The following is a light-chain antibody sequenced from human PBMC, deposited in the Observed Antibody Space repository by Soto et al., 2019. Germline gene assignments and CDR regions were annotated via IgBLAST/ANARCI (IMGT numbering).Light chain of an antibody. Sequence: QSVLTQPPSASGSPGQSVTISCTRTSSDVGGYQYVSWYQQYPGKAPKLMIYAVNKRPSGVPDRFSGSRSGNTASLTVSGLQAEDEADYYCSSYAGSNNYVFGTGTKVTVL. V-gene: IGLV2-8*01. CDR3: SSYAGSNNYV. J-gene: IGLJ1*01. CDR1: SSDVGGYQY. CDR2: AVN.